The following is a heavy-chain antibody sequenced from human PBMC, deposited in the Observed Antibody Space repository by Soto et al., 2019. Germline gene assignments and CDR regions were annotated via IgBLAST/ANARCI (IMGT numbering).Heavy chain of an antibody. J-gene: IGHJ2*01. V-gene: IGHV5-51*01. CDR2: IYPDDSKT. Sequence: GESLKISCKGSGYSFSTHWIGWVRQMPGKGLEWMAIIYPDDSKTKYSPSFQGQVTISADKSTSTAYLQWSSLKASDTAMYYCARLPSTVFGVVIPGSYWYFDLWGRGTLFAVSS. CDR1: GYSFSTHW. D-gene: IGHD3-3*01. CDR3: ARLPSTVFGVVIPGSYWYFDL.